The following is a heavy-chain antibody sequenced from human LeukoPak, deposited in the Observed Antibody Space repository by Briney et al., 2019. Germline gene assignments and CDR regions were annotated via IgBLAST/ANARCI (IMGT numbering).Heavy chain of an antibody. CDR3: ARELIVVVSYFDY. D-gene: IGHD3-22*01. V-gene: IGHV1-69*04. J-gene: IGHJ4*02. CDR1: GGTFSSYA. Sequence: ASVKVSRKASGGTFSSYAISWVRQAPGQGLEWMGRIIPILGIANYAQKFQGRVTITADKSTSTAYMELSSLRSEDTAVYYCARELIVVVSYFDYWGQGTLVTVSS. CDR2: IIPILGIA.